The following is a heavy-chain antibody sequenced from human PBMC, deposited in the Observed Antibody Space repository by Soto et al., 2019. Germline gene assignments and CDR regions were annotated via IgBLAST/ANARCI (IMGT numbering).Heavy chain of an antibody. Sequence: QVQLQESGPGLVKPSETLSLSCTVSGGSINSYYWSWIRQSPGKRMEWIGYVHHSWGSSYNPSLQSRVAISLDTPKSQFSLKVTSVTATDTAVYYCARQGFGPLHGLVDVWGKGTTVTVSS. CDR1: GGSINSYY. V-gene: IGHV4-59*08. J-gene: IGHJ6*04. D-gene: IGHD3-10*01. CDR3: ARQGFGPLHGLVDV. CDR2: VHHSWGS.